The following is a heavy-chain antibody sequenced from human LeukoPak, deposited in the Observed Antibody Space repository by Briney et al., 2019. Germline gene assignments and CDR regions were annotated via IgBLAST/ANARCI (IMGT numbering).Heavy chain of an antibody. J-gene: IGHJ5*02. D-gene: IGHD3-16*01. Sequence: SETLSLTCAVYGGSFSGYYWSWIRQPPGKGLEWIGEINHSGSTNYNPSLKSRVTISVDTSKNQFSLKLSSVTAADTAGYYCARGLLTWGQGTLVTVSS. CDR1: GGSFSGYY. V-gene: IGHV4-34*01. CDR2: INHSGST. CDR3: ARGLLT.